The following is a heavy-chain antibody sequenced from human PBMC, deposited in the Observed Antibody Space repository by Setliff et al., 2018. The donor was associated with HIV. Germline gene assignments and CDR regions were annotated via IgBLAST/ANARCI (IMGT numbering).Heavy chain of an antibody. Sequence: GGSLRLSCAASGFTFSSYSMNWVRQAPGKGLEWVSSISSSSSYIYYADSVKGRFTISRDNAKNSLYLQMNSLRAEDTAVYYCARDGRGENDVFDYWGPGSLVTVSS. CDR3: ARDGRGENDVFDY. V-gene: IGHV3-21*01. J-gene: IGHJ4*02. CDR2: ISSSSSYI. D-gene: IGHD1-26*01. CDR1: GFTFSSYS.